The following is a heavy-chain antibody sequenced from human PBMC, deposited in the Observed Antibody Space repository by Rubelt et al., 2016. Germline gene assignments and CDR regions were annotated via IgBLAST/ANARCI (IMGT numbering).Heavy chain of an antibody. J-gene: IGHJ4*02. D-gene: IGHD6-13*01. V-gene: IGHV3-23*01. CDR2: ISGSGGST. Sequence: AASGFTFSSYSMNWVRQAPGKGLEWVSAISGSGGSTYYADSVKGRFTISRDNSKNTLYLQMNSLRAEDTAVYYCAKDPDVGGYDEYSSSWSWPFDYWGQGTLVTVSS. CDR3: AKDPDVGGYDEYSSSWSWPFDY. CDR1: GFTFSSYS.